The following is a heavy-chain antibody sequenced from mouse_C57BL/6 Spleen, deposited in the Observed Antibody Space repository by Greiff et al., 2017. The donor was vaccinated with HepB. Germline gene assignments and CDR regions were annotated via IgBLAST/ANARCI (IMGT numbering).Heavy chain of an antibody. CDR1: GFTFSSYA. Sequence: EVKVVESGGGLVKPGGSLKLSCAASGFTFSSYAMSWVRQTPEKRLEWVATISDGGSYTYYPDNVKGRFTISRDNAKNNLYLQMSHLKSEDTAMYYCARDYYSNYVWFAYWGQGTLVTVSA. D-gene: IGHD2-5*01. CDR3: ARDYYSNYVWFAY. CDR2: ISDGGSYT. J-gene: IGHJ3*01. V-gene: IGHV5-4*03.